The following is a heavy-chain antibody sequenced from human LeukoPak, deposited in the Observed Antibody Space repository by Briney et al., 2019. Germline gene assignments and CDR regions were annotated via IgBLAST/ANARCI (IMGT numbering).Heavy chain of an antibody. V-gene: IGHV3-30-3*01. CDR3: ARNYYGSGSYFVGHDWFNP. D-gene: IGHD3-10*01. J-gene: IGHJ5*02. Sequence: PGGSLRLSCAASGFTFSDYALHWVRQAPGKGLEWVAVISYDGSDKYYADSVKGRFTISRDNSKNTLYLQMNSLRAEDTAVYYCARNYYGSGSYFVGHDWFNPWGQGTLVTVSS. CDR2: ISYDGSDK. CDR1: GFTFSDYA.